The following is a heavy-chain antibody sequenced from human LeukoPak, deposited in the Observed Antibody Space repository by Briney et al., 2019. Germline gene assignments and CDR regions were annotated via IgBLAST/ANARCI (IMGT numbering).Heavy chain of an antibody. CDR3: ARGLLGFMRSDYSNYWDNWFNP. D-gene: IGHD4-11*01. Sequence: ASVKVSCKASGYTFTTFDINWVRQATGQGLEWMGWMNPNSGNTGYAQRFQGRVTMTRNTSISTAYMELSSLRSEDTAVYYCARGLLGFMRSDYSNYWDNWFNPWGQGTLVTVSS. CDR1: GYTFTTFD. J-gene: IGHJ5*02. V-gene: IGHV1-8*02. CDR2: MNPNSGNT.